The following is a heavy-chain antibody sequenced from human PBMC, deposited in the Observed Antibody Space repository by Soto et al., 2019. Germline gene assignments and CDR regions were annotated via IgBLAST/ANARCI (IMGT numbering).Heavy chain of an antibody. CDR2: IYHSGST. V-gene: IGHV4-30-2*01. CDR1: GGSISSGGYS. D-gene: IGHD3-10*01. J-gene: IGHJ3*02. CDR3: ARAHGSGWGAFDI. Sequence: QLQLQESGSGLVKPSQTLSLTCAVSGGSISSGGYSWSWIRQPPRKGLEWIGYIYHSGSTYYNPSLKSRVPISVDRSKNQFSLKLSSVTAADTAVYYCARAHGSGWGAFDIWGQGTMVTVSS.